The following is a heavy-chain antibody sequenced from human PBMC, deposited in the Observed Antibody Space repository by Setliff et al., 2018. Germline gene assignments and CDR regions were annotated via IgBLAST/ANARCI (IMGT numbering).Heavy chain of an antibody. Sequence: ASVKVSCKASGYTFRNYAFAWVRQAPGQGLEWVGWISVYNGDTNYAQKFQDRVTLTTDTSTSTAYMELRSLTSDDSAFYYCARAPSVELVTIRTNSWFTYWGQGTLVTVSS. V-gene: IGHV1-18*01. CDR2: ISVYNGDT. D-gene: IGHD5-18*01. J-gene: IGHJ4*02. CDR1: GYTFRNYA. CDR3: ARAPSVELVTIRTNSWFTY.